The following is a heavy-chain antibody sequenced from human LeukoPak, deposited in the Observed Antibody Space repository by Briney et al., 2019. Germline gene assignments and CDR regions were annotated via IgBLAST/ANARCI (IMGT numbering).Heavy chain of an antibody. J-gene: IGHJ3*02. CDR3: ARETTIYDNDSGDYGDAFDI. V-gene: IGHV3-21*01. D-gene: IGHD4-17*01. CDR1: GFTFSSYS. CDR2: ISSSSSYI. Sequence: PGGSLRLSCAASGFTFSSYSMNWVRQAPGKGLEWVSSISSSSSYIYYADSVKGRFTISRDNAKNSLYLQMNSLRAEDTAVYYCARETTIYDNDSGDYGDAFDIWGQGTMVTVSS.